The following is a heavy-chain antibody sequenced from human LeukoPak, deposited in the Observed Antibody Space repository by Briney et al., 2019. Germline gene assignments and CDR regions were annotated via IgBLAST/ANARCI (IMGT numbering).Heavy chain of an antibody. CDR1: GYTFTSYG. D-gene: IGHD4-23*01. CDR3: ARGATVVTQRKNWFDP. V-gene: IGHV1-18*01. Sequence: ASVKVSCKASGYTFTSYGISWVRQAPGQGLEWVGWISAYNAYTNYTQKFQGRVTITADKSTSTAYMELSSLRSEDTAVYYCARGATVVTQRKNWFDPWGQGTLVTVSS. J-gene: IGHJ5*02. CDR2: ISAYNAYT.